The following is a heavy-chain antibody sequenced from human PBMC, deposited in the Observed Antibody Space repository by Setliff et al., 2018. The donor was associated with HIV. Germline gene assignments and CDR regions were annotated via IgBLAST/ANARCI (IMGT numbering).Heavy chain of an antibody. CDR1: GYSFSTYW. CDR3: ASLSGYSGDAFDV. V-gene: IGHV5-51*01. Sequence: GESLKISCQGSGYSFSTYWIGWVRQMPGKGLEWMGITYPGTSTTKYSPSFQGQVTISADKSISTTYLQWSSLKASDTAMYYCASLSGYSGDAFDVWGQGTMVTVSS. J-gene: IGHJ3*01. CDR2: TYPGTSTT. D-gene: IGHD3-22*01.